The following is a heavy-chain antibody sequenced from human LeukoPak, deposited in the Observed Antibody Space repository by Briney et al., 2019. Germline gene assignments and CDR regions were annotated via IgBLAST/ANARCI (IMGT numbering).Heavy chain of an antibody. CDR1: GFTFSSYA. Sequence: PGGSLRLSCAASGFTFSSYAMHWVRQAPGEGPEWVAVISYDGSNKYYAASVKGRFTISRDNSKNTLYLQMNSLRAEDTAVYYCARSDNSRYDFPHFDYWGQGTLVTVSS. CDR3: ARSDNSRYDFPHFDY. D-gene: IGHD5-12*01. CDR2: ISYDGSNK. J-gene: IGHJ4*02. V-gene: IGHV3-30-3*01.